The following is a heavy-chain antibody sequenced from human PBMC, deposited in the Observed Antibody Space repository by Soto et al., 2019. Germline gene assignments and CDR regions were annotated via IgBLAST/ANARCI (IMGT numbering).Heavy chain of an antibody. CDR3: ARTPNCSSTSCYVGGSGAFDI. J-gene: IGHJ3*02. D-gene: IGHD2-2*01. Sequence: QVQLVESGGGVVQPGRSLRLSCAASGFTFSSYAMHWVRQAPGKGLEWVAVISYDGSNKYYADSVKGRFTISRDNSKNTLYLKMNSLRAEDTAVYYCARTPNCSSTSCYVGGSGAFDIWGQGTMVTVSS. V-gene: IGHV3-30-3*01. CDR2: ISYDGSNK. CDR1: GFTFSSYA.